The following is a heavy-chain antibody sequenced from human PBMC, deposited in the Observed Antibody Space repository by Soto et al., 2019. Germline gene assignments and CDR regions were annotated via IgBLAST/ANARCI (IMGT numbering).Heavy chain of an antibody. Sequence: QVQLVQSGAEVKKPGSSVKVSCKSSGVTFSSYTISWVRQAPGQRLEWIGRIIPIPGIANYAHKFQGRVTITADKPTRTAYMELSSLRSEDTAVYYCARSTAVDTAMTLGYWGQGTLVTVSS. CDR1: GVTFSSYT. D-gene: IGHD5-18*01. CDR3: ARSTAVDTAMTLGY. CDR2: IIPIPGIA. V-gene: IGHV1-69*02. J-gene: IGHJ4*02.